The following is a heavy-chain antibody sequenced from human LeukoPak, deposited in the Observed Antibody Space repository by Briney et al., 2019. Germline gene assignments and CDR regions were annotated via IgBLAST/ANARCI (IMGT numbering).Heavy chain of an antibody. D-gene: IGHD6-19*01. CDR3: ARDREDSSGWYAFDY. CDR1: GYSFTDYY. J-gene: IGHJ4*02. CDR2: INPSGGST. V-gene: IGHV1-46*01. Sequence: ASVKVSCKTSGYSFTDYYMHWVRQAPGQGLEWMGIINPSGGSTSYAQKFQGRVTMTRDMSTSTVYMELSSLRSEDTAVYYCARDREDSSGWYAFDYWGQGTLVTVSS.